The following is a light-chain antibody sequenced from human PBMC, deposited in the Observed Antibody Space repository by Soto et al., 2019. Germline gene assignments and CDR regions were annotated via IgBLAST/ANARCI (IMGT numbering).Light chain of an antibody. V-gene: IGLV2-8*01. CDR2: GVS. Sequence: QSALTQPPSASGSLGQSVTISCIGSSSDVGAFDSVSWYQQHPHKAPQIIIYGVSKRPSGVPDRFSGSKSGNTASLTVSGLQADDEADYFCSSYAGHNNYVFGTGTKLTVL. CDR1: SSDVGAFDS. J-gene: IGLJ1*01. CDR3: SSYAGHNNYV.